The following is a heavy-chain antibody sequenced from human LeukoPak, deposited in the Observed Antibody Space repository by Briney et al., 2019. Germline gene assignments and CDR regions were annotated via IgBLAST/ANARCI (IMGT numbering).Heavy chain of an antibody. CDR2: ISSNGGST. J-gene: IGHJ4*02. Sequence: GGSLILSCAASGFTFSSYSMNWVRQAPGKGLEYVSAISSNGGSTYYANSVKGRFTISRDNSKNTLYLQMGSLRAEDMAVYYCARDGPGIQLWPYFDYWGQGTLVTVSS. V-gene: IGHV3-64*01. D-gene: IGHD5-18*01. CDR1: GFTFSSYS. CDR3: ARDGPGIQLWPYFDY.